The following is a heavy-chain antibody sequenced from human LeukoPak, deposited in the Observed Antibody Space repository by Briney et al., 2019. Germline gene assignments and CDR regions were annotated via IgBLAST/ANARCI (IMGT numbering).Heavy chain of an antibody. CDR3: TTVRRAVAGPIDY. CDR1: GFTFSNAW. D-gene: IGHD6-19*01. V-gene: IGHV3-15*01. Sequence: PGGSLRLSCAASGFTFSNAWMSWVRQAPGKGLEWVGRIKSKTDGGATDYAAPVKGRFTISRDDSKNTLYLQMNSLKTEDTAAYYCTTVRRAVAGPIDYWGQGTLVTVSS. CDR2: IKSKTDGGAT. J-gene: IGHJ4*02.